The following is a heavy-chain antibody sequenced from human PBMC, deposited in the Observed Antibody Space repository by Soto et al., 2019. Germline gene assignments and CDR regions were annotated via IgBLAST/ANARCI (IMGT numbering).Heavy chain of an antibody. J-gene: IGHJ4*02. CDR2: IYPGDSDT. CDR3: ATYGDYEEVGFDY. CDR1: GYRFTKYW. V-gene: IGHV5-51*01. D-gene: IGHD4-17*01. Sequence: EVHLVQSGPEVKKPGESLRISCQGSGYRFTKYWIGWVRQMPGKGLEWMGIIYPGDSDTKYRPSIQGHVTISADTSNSTAFLQWSSLKASDTAIYYCATYGDYEEVGFDYWGQGTPVIVSS.